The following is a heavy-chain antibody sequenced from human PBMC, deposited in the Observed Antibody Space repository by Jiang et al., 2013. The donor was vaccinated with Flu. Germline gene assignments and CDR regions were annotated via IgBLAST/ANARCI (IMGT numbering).Heavy chain of an antibody. V-gene: IGHV4-39*02. CDR3: AREECSGGSCYSMYYFDY. J-gene: IGHJ4*02. Sequence: SLKSRVTISLDKSNNHFSLKLSSVTAADTAVYYCAREECSGGSCYSMYYFDYWGQGTLVTISS. D-gene: IGHD2-15*01.